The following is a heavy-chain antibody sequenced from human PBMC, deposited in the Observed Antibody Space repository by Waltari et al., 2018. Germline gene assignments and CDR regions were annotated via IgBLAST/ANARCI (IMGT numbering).Heavy chain of an antibody. Sequence: EVRLVESGGGRVTPGGSLKLSCEASGFNFNIYYMNWIRQAPGKGLEWVSSITSSSDYIYYADSVKCRFTISRDNDKNSVYLHMTSLRAEDTAVYYCARLGAVCGNSSCPWFFDSWGQGTLVTVSS. D-gene: IGHD3-16*01. V-gene: IGHV3-21*01. CDR3: ARLGAVCGNSSCPWFFDS. CDR1: GFNFNIYY. CDR2: ITSSSDYI. J-gene: IGHJ4*02.